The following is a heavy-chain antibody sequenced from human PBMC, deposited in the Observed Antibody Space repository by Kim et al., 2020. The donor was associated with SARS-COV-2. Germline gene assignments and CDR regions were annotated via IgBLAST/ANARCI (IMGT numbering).Heavy chain of an antibody. CDR1: GYTFTSYG. CDR3: ARDSRNIAVAGANVLFDY. Sequence: ASVKVSCKASGYTFTSYGISWVRQAPGQGLEWMGWISAYNGNTNYAQKLQGRVTMTTDTSTSTAYMELRSLRSDDTAVYYCARDSRNIAVAGANVLFDYWGQGTLVTVSS. CDR2: ISAYNGNT. D-gene: IGHD6-19*01. V-gene: IGHV1-18*04. J-gene: IGHJ4*02.